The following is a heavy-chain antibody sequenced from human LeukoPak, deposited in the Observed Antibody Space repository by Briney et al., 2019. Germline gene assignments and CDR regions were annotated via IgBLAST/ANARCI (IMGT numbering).Heavy chain of an antibody. J-gene: IGHJ4*02. V-gene: IGHV3-30-3*01. CDR3: ARNEFGQYYFDY. D-gene: IGHD1-1*01. CDR2: VSYDGSSE. CDR1: GLTFSHYA. Sequence: GGSLRLSCVTSGLTFSHYAMHWVRQAPGKGLEWVAIVSYDGSSEYYADSVRGRFTISRDNSKSTLYLQMNSLRTEDTAVYYCARNEFGQYYFDYWGQGTQVTVSS.